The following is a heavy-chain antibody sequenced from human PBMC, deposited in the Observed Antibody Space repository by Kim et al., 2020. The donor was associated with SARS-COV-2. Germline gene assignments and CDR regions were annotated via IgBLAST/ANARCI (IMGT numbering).Heavy chain of an antibody. D-gene: IGHD6-13*01. CDR3: ARESRATFDY. J-gene: IGHJ4*02. CDR2: EK. Sequence: EKYYVDSVKGRFTISRDNAKNSLYLQMNSLRVDDTAVYYCARESRATFDYWGRGTLVTVSS. V-gene: IGHV3-7*01.